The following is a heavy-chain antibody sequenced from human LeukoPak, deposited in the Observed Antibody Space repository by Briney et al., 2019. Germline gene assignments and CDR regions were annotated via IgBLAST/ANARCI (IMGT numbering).Heavy chain of an antibody. V-gene: IGHV4-59*01. CDR1: GGSISSYY. CDR3: ARAASAVTGIRVQYYFDY. D-gene: IGHD2-21*02. Sequence: SETLPLTCTVSGGSISSYYWSWIRQPPGKGLEWIGYIYYSGSTNYNPSLKSRVTISVDTSESQLSLKLSSVTAADTAVYYCARAASAVTGIRVQYYFDYWGQGTLVTVSS. CDR2: IYYSGST. J-gene: IGHJ4*02.